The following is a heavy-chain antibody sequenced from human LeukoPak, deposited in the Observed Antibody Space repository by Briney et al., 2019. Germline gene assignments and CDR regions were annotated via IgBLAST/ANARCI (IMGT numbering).Heavy chain of an antibody. V-gene: IGHV1-69*04. Sequence: SVKVSCKASGGTFSSYAISWVRQAPGQGLEWMGRIIPILGIANYAQKFQGRVTITADKSTSTAYMELSSLRSEDAAMYYCARELNYDSSGYYFDYWGQGTLVTVSS. CDR3: ARELNYDSSGYYFDY. CDR1: GGTFSSYA. CDR2: IIPILGIA. J-gene: IGHJ4*02. D-gene: IGHD3-22*01.